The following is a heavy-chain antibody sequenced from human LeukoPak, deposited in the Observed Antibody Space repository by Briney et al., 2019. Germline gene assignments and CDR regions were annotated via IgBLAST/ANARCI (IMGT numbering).Heavy chain of an antibody. CDR1: GFTFSSYA. CDR3: AKALMVRGVIVPGY. CDR2: ISGSGGST. V-gene: IGHV3-23*01. Sequence: PGGSLRLPCAASGFTFSSYAMSWVRQAPGKGLEWVSAISGSGGSTYYADSVKGRFTISRDNSKNTLYLQMNSLRAEDTAVYYCAKALMVRGVIVPGYWGQGTLVTVSS. D-gene: IGHD3-10*01. J-gene: IGHJ4*02.